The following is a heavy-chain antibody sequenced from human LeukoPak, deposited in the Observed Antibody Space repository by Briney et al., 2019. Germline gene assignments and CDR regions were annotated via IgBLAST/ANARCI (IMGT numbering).Heavy chain of an antibody. D-gene: IGHD3-22*01. CDR1: GGSISSYY. V-gene: IGHV4-4*09. J-gene: IGHJ3*02. CDR2: IYTSGST. Sequence: PSETLSLTCTVPGGSISSYYWSWIRQPPGKGLEWIGYIYTSGSTTYNPSLKSRVTISVDTSKNQFSLKLSSVTGADTAVYYCARDYYDSSGYSDAFDIWGQGTMVTVSS. CDR3: ARDYYDSSGYSDAFDI.